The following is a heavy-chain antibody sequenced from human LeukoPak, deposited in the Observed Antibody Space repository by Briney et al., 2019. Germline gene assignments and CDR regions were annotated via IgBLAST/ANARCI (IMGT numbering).Heavy chain of an antibody. Sequence: SETLSLTCAVYGGSFSGYYWSWIRQPPGNGLEWIGEINHSGSTNYNPSLKGRVTISVDTSKNQFSLKLSSVTAADTAVYYCARVGHPGYYDSPLAFDIWGQGTMVTVSS. V-gene: IGHV4-34*01. J-gene: IGHJ3*02. D-gene: IGHD3-22*01. CDR3: ARVGHPGYYDSPLAFDI. CDR2: INHSGST. CDR1: GGSFSGYY.